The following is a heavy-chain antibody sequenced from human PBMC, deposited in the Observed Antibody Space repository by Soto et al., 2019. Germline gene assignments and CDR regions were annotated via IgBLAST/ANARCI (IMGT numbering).Heavy chain of an antibody. CDR1: GYTFTIYG. J-gene: IGHJ3*02. D-gene: IGHD1-26*01. V-gene: IGHV1-18*04. Sequence: ASGKISSKASGYTFTIYGISWVRQAPGQGHAWMGGVSAYNGNTNYAQKLKGRVTMKTDTSTSTGYMELRSLRSDDTAVYHCARDRWGMGATPYVDAFDIWGQGTMVTV. CDR3: ARDRWGMGATPYVDAFDI. CDR2: VSAYNGNT.